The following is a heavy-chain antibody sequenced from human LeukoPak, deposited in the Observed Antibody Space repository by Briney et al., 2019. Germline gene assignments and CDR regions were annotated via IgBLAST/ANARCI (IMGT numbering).Heavy chain of an antibody. D-gene: IGHD3-16*01. CDR1: GGTFSSYA. J-gene: IGHJ5*02. CDR3: AKGGDNWFDP. Sequence: GASVKVSCKASGGTFSSYAISWVRQAPGQGLEWMGRIIPILGIANYAQKFQGRVTITADKSTSTAYMELSSVRSEDTAVYYCAKGGDNWFDPWGQGTLVTVSS. CDR2: IIPILGIA. V-gene: IGHV1-69*04.